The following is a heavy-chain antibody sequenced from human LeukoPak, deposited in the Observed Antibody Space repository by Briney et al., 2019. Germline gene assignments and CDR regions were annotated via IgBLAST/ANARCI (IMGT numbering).Heavy chain of an antibody. CDR2: INHSGST. Sequence: SETLSLTCAVYGGSFSGYYWSWIRQPPGKGLEWIGEINHSGSTNYNPSLKSRVTISVDTSKNQFSLKLSSVTAADTAVYYCPRGSSRKDASDIWGQGTMVTVSS. D-gene: IGHD6-13*01. V-gene: IGHV4-34*01. J-gene: IGHJ3*02. CDR1: GGSFSGYY. CDR3: PRGSSRKDASDI.